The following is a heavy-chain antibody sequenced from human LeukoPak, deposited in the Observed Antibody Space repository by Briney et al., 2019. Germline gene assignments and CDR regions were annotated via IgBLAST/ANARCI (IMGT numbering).Heavy chain of an antibody. CDR2: IYHSGST. CDR1: GDSISSSNW. Sequence: SETLSLTCAVSGDSISSSNWWSWVRQPPGKGLEWIGEIYHSGSTNYNPSLKSRVTISVDKSKNQFSLKLSSVTAADTAVYYCARDKRLLVRWGFDPWGQGTLVTVSA. J-gene: IGHJ5*02. CDR3: ARDKRLLVRWGFDP. D-gene: IGHD3-10*01. V-gene: IGHV4-4*02.